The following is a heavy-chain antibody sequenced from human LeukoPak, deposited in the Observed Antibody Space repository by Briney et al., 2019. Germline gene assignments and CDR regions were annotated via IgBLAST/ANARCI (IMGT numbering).Heavy chain of an antibody. D-gene: IGHD3-16*01. Sequence: SETLSLTCTVSGGSISSGSYYWSWIRQPAGKGLEWIGRIYSSGSTNYNPSLKSRVTISLDTSKNQFSLKLSSVTAADTAVYYCARDLGIYFDYWGQGTLVTVSS. CDR2: IYSSGST. V-gene: IGHV4-61*02. J-gene: IGHJ4*02. CDR3: ARDLGIYFDY. CDR1: GGSISSGSYY.